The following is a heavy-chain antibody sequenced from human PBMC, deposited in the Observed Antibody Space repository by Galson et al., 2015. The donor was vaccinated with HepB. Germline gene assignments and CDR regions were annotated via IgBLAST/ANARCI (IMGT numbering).Heavy chain of an antibody. Sequence: SLRLSCAASGFTFSSFAMTWVRQAPGEGLEWLSSISGSGDATYCADSVKGRFTISRDNSKKTLYLQMNTLRAEDTAVYYCAKDGGGGSPRDDGMDVWGQGTTVTVSS. J-gene: IGHJ6*02. CDR2: ISGSGDAT. CDR3: AKDGGGGSPRDDGMDV. CDR1: GFTFSSFA. V-gene: IGHV3-23*01. D-gene: IGHD3-16*01.